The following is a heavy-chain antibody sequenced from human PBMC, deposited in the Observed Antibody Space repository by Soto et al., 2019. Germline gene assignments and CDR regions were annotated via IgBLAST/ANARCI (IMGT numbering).Heavy chain of an antibody. Sequence: SETLSLTCTVSGGSISSGSYYWSWIRQHPGKGLEWVGYIYYSGSTYYNPSLKSRVTISVDTSKNQFSLKLSSVTAADTAVYYCARGFYYYDSSGYYPGGMDVWGQGTTVTVSS. J-gene: IGHJ6*02. V-gene: IGHV4-31*03. D-gene: IGHD3-22*01. CDR3: ARGFYYYDSSGYYPGGMDV. CDR2: IYYSGST. CDR1: GGSISSGSYY.